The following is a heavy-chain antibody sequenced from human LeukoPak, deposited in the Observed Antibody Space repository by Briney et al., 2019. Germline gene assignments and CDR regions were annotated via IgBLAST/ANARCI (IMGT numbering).Heavy chain of an antibody. CDR3: ARSSGYMAY. Sequence: PSETLSLPCTVSNYSISINYYWGWIRQRPGAGLERIGSIYHSGSTYYNPSLKSRVTISVDTSKNQFSLKLTSVTAADTAVYYCARSSGYMAYWGQGTLVTVSS. CDR2: IYHSGST. J-gene: IGHJ4*02. CDR1: NYSISINYY. V-gene: IGHV4-38-2*02. D-gene: IGHD3-22*01.